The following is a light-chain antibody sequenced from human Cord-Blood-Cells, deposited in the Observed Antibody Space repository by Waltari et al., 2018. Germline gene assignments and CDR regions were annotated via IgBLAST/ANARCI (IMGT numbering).Light chain of an antibody. Sequence: QSVLTQPPSVSGAPGQRVTISCTGSSSNIGAGYDVPWYQQLPGTAPKLLIYGNSNRSSGVPDRFSGSKSGTSASLAITGLQAEDEADYYCQSYDSSPSPWVFGGGTKLTVL. CDR2: GNS. CDR3: QSYDSSPSPWV. CDR1: SSNIGAGYD. V-gene: IGLV1-40*01. J-gene: IGLJ3*02.